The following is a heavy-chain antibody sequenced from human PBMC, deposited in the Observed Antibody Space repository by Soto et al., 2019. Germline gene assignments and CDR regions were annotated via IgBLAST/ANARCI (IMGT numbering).Heavy chain of an antibody. D-gene: IGHD3-10*01. CDR1: EFTFSNYA. J-gene: IGHJ4*02. V-gene: IGHV3-30*18. CDR3: AKESYNRRTDFDY. Sequence: PGGSLRLSCAASEFTFSNYAMHWVRQPPGKGLQWLAVISYDGNNKYYADSVEGRFTISRDNSKNTVYLQMNSLRAEDTALYYCAKESYNRRTDFDYWGQGTLVTVSS. CDR2: ISYDGNNK.